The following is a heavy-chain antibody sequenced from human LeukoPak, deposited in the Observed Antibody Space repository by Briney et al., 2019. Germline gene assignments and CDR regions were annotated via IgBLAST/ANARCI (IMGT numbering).Heavy chain of an antibody. V-gene: IGHV4-59*01. J-gene: IGHJ4*02. CDR2: IYYSGST. CDR1: GGSISSYY. Sequence: SETLSLTCTVSGGSISSYYWSRIRQPPGKGLEWIGYIYYSGSTNYNPSLKSRVTISVDTSKNQFSLKLSSVTAADTAVYYCARLYYGDDYWGQGTLVTVSS. CDR3: ARLYYGDDY. D-gene: IGHD3-22*01.